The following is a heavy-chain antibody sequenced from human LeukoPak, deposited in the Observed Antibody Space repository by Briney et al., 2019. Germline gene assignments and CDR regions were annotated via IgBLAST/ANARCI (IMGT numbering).Heavy chain of an antibody. CDR1: GCTFSSYA. CDR2: ISGSGGST. CDR3: ARASSGYHIN. V-gene: IGHV3-23*01. Sequence: PGGSLRLSCAASGCTFSSYAMNWVRQAPGKGLEWVSSISGSGGSTYYADSVKGRFTISRDNSKNTVYLQMNSLRAEDTAVYYCARASSGYHINWGQGTLVTVSS. J-gene: IGHJ4*02. D-gene: IGHD3-22*01.